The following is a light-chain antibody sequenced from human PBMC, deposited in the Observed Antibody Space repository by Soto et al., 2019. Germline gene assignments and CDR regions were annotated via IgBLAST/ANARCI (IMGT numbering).Light chain of an antibody. CDR2: GAS. CDR1: QSVRSY. J-gene: IGKJ4*01. Sequence: EIVMTQSPATPSVSPGERATPSCGASQSVRSYLAWYQQKPGQAPRLLIHGASIRAPGIPARFSGRGSGTDFTLTISSLQSEDFAVYYCQQRSSWPPITFGGGTKVDIK. CDR3: QQRSSWPPIT. V-gene: IGKV3-15*01.